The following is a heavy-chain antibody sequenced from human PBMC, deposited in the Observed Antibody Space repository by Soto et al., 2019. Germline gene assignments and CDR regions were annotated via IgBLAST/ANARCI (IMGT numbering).Heavy chain of an antibody. CDR2: IKQDENGK. V-gene: IGHV3-7*02. CDR3: ATHDGPAAAGLVLDF. CDR1: GFTFSSRW. J-gene: IGHJ4*02. D-gene: IGHD6-13*01. Sequence: EVQLVESGGGLVQPGGSLRLSCAASGFTFSSRWMTWVRQAPGKGLEWVANIKQDENGKDYVDSVKGRFTISRDNAKNSPYLLMNSLRAEDTALYFCATHDGPAAAGLVLDFWGQGTLVTVSS.